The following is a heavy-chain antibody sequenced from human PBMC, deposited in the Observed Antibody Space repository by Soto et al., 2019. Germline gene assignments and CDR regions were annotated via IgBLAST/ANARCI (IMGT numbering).Heavy chain of an antibody. CDR2: ISAYNGNT. V-gene: IGHV1-18*01. Sequence: ASVKVSCKASGYTFTSYGISWVRQAPGQGLEWMGWISAYNGNTNYAQKLQGRVTMTTDTSTSTAYMELRSLRSDDTAVYYCARIAVNDYGDYGATDAFDIWGQGTMVTVSS. D-gene: IGHD4-17*01. J-gene: IGHJ3*02. CDR3: ARIAVNDYGDYGATDAFDI. CDR1: GYTFTSYG.